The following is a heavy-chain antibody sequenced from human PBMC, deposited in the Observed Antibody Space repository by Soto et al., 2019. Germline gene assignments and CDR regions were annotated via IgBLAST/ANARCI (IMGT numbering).Heavy chain of an antibody. CDR2: IGTAGDT. Sequence: VQLVESGGGLVQPGGSLRLSCAASGFTFSSYDMHWVRQATGKGLEWVSAIGTAGDTYYPGSVKGRFTISRENAKTSLYLQMNSLRAGDTAVYYCARGDAVESGYSRGCGAFDIWGQGTMVTVSS. CDR3: ARGDAVESGYSRGCGAFDI. CDR1: GFTFSSYD. D-gene: IGHD6-19*01. J-gene: IGHJ3*02. V-gene: IGHV3-13*01.